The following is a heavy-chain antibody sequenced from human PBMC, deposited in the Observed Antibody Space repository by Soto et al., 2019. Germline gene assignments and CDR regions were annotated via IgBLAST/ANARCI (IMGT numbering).Heavy chain of an antibody. Sequence: SVKVSCKASGGTFSSYAISWVRQAPGQGXEWMGGIIPIFGTANYAQKFQGRVTITADKSTSTAYMELSSLRSEDTAVYYCARATTPIEMATKGYYYGMDVWGQGTTVTVSS. CDR2: IIPIFGTA. CDR3: ARATTPIEMATKGYYYGMDV. V-gene: IGHV1-69*06. CDR1: GGTFSSYA. D-gene: IGHD5-12*01. J-gene: IGHJ6*02.